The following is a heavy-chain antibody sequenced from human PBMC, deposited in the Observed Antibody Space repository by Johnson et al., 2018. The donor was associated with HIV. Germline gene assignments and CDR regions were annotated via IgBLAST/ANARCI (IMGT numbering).Heavy chain of an antibody. Sequence: EVHLVESGGGVVQPGRSLRLSCAASGFTFSSYGMHWVRQAPGKGLEYVSAISSNGGSTYYANSVKGRFTISRDNSKNTLYLQMGSLRAEDMAVYYCARAPGWFDAFDIWGQGTMVTVSS. D-gene: IGHD6-19*01. V-gene: IGHV3-64*01. CDR2: ISSNGGST. J-gene: IGHJ3*02. CDR1: GFTFSSYG. CDR3: ARAPGWFDAFDI.